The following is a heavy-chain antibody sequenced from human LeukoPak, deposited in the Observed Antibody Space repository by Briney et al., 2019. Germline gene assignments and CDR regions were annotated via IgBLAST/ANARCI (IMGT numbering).Heavy chain of an antibody. J-gene: IGHJ3*02. V-gene: IGHV1-2*02. D-gene: IGHD3-10*01. Sequence: GGSVKVSCKASGYTFTGYYMHWVRQAPGQGLEWMGWINPNSGGTNYAQKFQGRVTMTRDTSISTAYMELSRLRSDDTAVYYCARGGWFGELVAFDIWGQGTMVTVSS. CDR3: ARGGWFGELVAFDI. CDR1: GYTFTGYY. CDR2: INPNSGGT.